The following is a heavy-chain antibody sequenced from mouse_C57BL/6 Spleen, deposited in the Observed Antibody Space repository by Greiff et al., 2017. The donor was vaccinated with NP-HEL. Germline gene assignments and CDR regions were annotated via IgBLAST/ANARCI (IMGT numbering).Heavy chain of an antibody. CDR2: IDPSDSYT. CDR1: GYTFTSYW. D-gene: IGHD2-3*01. CDR3: ARGDDGYYGAWFAY. V-gene: IGHV1-69*01. J-gene: IGHJ3*01. Sequence: VQLQQPGAELVMPGASVKLSCKASGYTFTSYWMHWVKQRPGQGLEWIGEIDPSDSYTNYNQKFKGKSTLTVDKSSSTAYMQLSSLTSEDSAVYYCARGDDGYYGAWFAYWGQGTLVTVSA.